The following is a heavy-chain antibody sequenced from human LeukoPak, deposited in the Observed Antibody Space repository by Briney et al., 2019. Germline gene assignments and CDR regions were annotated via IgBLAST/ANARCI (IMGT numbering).Heavy chain of an antibody. Sequence: GGSLRLSCAASGFTFRSYSMNWVRQAPGKGLEWVSSISSSSYYIYYADSVKGRFTISRDNAKNSLYLQMNSLRAEDTAVYYCARDEEGGYCSSTSCYPQYFQHWGQGTLVTVSS. J-gene: IGHJ1*01. CDR3: ARDEEGGYCSSTSCYPQYFQH. CDR2: ISSSSYYI. CDR1: GFTFRSYS. V-gene: IGHV3-21*01. D-gene: IGHD2-2*01.